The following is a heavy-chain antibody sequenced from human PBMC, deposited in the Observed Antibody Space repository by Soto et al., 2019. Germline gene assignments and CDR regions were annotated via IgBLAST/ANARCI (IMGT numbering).Heavy chain of an antibody. CDR3: ARDHKGGYYYYGMDV. Sequence: LRLSCAASGFTFSSYEMNWVRQAPGKGLEWVSYISSSGSTIYYADSVKGRFTISRDNAKNSLYLQMNSLRAEDTAVYYCARDHKGGYYYYGMDVWGQGTAVTVSS. J-gene: IGHJ6*02. CDR1: GFTFSSYE. CDR2: ISSSGSTI. V-gene: IGHV3-48*03.